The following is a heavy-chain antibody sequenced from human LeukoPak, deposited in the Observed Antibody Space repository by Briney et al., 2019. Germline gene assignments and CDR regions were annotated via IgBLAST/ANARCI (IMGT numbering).Heavy chain of an antibody. J-gene: IGHJ4*02. CDR2: ISDTGDST. V-gene: IGHV3-23*01. D-gene: IGHD4-17*01. Sequence: GSLRLSCTASGFTFSSYAMSWVRQAPGKGLEWVSSISDTGDSTYYADSVKGRFTISRDNSKNTLYLQMNSLRAEDTAVYYCAKDPMTSVTTTAYWGRGTLVTVSS. CDR3: AKDPMTSVTTTAY. CDR1: GFTFSSYA.